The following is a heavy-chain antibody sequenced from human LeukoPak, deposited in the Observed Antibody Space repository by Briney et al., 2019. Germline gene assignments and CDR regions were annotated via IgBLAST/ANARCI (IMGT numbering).Heavy chain of an antibody. Sequence: GGSLRLSCAASGSTFNGYEMNWVRQAPGKGLEWVSYISSGRSTIYYADSVKGRFTISRDNAKNSLYLQMNSLRAEDTAVYYCARGSYYYDSSGYAEGSFDFWGQGTPVTVSS. V-gene: IGHV3-48*03. CDR1: GSTFNGYE. D-gene: IGHD3-22*01. CDR3: ARGSYYYDSSGYAEGSFDF. J-gene: IGHJ4*02. CDR2: ISSGRSTI.